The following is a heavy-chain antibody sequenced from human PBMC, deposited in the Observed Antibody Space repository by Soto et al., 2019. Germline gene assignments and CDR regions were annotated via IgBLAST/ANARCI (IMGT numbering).Heavy chain of an antibody. V-gene: IGHV4-30-4*01. CDR3: ARAGIVVVPAARFDP. CDR2: IYYSGST. CDR1: GGSISSGDYY. D-gene: IGHD2-2*01. Sequence: PSETLSLTCTVSGGSISSGDYYWSWIRQLPGKGLEWIGYIYYSGSTYYNPSLKSRVTISVDTSKNQFSLKLSSVTAADTAVYYCARAGIVVVPAARFDPWGQGTLVTVSS. J-gene: IGHJ5*02.